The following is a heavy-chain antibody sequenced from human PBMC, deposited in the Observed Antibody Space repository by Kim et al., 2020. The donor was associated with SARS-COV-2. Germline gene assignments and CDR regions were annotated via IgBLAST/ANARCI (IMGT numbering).Heavy chain of an antibody. D-gene: IGHD5-12*01. CDR1: GFTFSSYA. Sequence: GGSLRLSCAASGFTFSSYAMHWVRQAPGKGLEWVAVISYDGSNKYYADSVKGRFTISRDNSKNTLYLQMNSLRAEDTAVYYCARDLVDMATIYYFDYWGQGTLVTVSS. CDR2: ISYDGSNK. CDR3: ARDLVDMATIYYFDY. V-gene: IGHV3-30*04. J-gene: IGHJ4*02.